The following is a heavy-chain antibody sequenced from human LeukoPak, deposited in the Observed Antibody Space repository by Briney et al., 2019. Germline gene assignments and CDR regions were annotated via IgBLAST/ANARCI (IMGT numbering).Heavy chain of an antibody. CDR3: ARDHQLRYFDWLSYFDY. J-gene: IGHJ4*02. CDR1: GFTFSSYS. CDR2: ISSSSSTI. V-gene: IGHV3-48*02. D-gene: IGHD3-9*01. Sequence: GGSLRRSCAASGFTFSSYSMNWVRQAPGKGLEWVSYISSSSSTIYYADSVKGRFTISRDNAKNSLYLQMNSLRDEDTAVYYCARDHQLRYFDWLSYFDYWGQGTLVTVSP.